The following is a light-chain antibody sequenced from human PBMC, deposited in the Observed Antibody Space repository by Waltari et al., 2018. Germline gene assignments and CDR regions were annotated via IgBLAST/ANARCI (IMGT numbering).Light chain of an antibody. Sequence: DIVMTQSPDSLAVSLGERATINCKSSQSVLYSSNNKNYLAWYQQKPGQAPKVLIYWASTRESGVPDRFSSSGSGTDFTLTISSLQAEDVAVYYCQQYYSTWTFGQGTKVEIK. J-gene: IGKJ1*01. V-gene: IGKV4-1*01. CDR3: QQYYSTWT. CDR1: QSVLYSSNNKNY. CDR2: WAS.